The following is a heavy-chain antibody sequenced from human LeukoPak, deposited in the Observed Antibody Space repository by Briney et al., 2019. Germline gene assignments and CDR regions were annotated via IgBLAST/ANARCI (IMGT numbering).Heavy chain of an antibody. CDR3: ASGVGYLFPTN. D-gene: IGHD5-18*01. CDR1: GGSFSGFY. V-gene: IGHV4-34*01. Sequence: PSETLSLTCAINGGSFSGFYWSWIRQPPGKGLEWIGEVNLSGGAFYNPSLKSRVTISIDTSKQQFSLKLRSVAAADTAHYYCASGVGYLFPTNWGQGTLVTVSS. J-gene: IGHJ4*02. CDR2: VNLSGGA.